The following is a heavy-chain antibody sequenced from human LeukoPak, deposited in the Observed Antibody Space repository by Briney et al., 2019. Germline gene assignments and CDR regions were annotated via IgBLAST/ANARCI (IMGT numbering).Heavy chain of an antibody. Sequence: PGGSLKLSCAASGFIFSSYWMSWVRQAPGKGLEWVANIKQDGSEKYYVDSVKGRFTISRDNAKNSLYLQMNSLRAEDTAVYYCARDKGYFDYWGQGTLVTVSS. CDR2: IKQDGSEK. CDR1: GFIFSSYW. CDR3: ARDKGYFDY. J-gene: IGHJ4*02. V-gene: IGHV3-7*03.